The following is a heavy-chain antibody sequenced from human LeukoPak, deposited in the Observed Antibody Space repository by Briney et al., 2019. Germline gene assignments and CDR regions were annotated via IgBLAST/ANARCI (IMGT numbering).Heavy chain of an antibody. D-gene: IGHD3-22*01. J-gene: IGHJ4*02. CDR2: IHNTGST. CDR3: ARAYDSSGYYFLYFDY. Sequence: SETLSLTCSVSGGSVTGYSWSWVRQPPGKGLEWIGYIHNTGSTNYNPSLKSGISISVDTSKNQFSLKMSSVTAADTAVYYCARAYDSSGYYFLYFDYWGQGTLVTVSS. V-gene: IGHV4-59*02. CDR1: GGSVTGYS.